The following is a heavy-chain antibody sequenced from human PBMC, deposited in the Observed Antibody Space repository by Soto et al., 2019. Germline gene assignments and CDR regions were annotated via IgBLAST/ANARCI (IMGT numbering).Heavy chain of an antibody. CDR3: AKPAVELFPYYYYGMDV. CDR2: TYYRSKWYY. V-gene: IGHV6-1*01. J-gene: IGHJ6*02. CDR1: GDSVSSNSAT. D-gene: IGHD3-10*01. Sequence: SQTLSLTCAISGDSVSSNSATWDWIRRSPSRGLEWLGGTYYRSKWYYDYAVSVKSRITISPDTSKNQLSLQLNSVTPEDTAVYYCAKPAVELFPYYYYGMDVWGQGTTVTVSS.